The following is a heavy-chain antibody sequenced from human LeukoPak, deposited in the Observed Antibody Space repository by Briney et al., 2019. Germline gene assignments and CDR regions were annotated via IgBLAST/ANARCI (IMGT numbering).Heavy chain of an antibody. CDR3: ARDSGSFNYYFDY. V-gene: IGHV3-66*01. CDR2: IYSGGST. CDR1: GFTVSSNY. J-gene: IGHJ4*02. D-gene: IGHD1-26*01. Sequence: GGSLRLSCAASGFTVSSNYMSWVRQAPGKGLEWVSVIYSGGSTYYADSVKGRFTISRDNSKNTLYLQMNSLRAEDTGVYYCARDSGSFNYYFDYSGQGTLVTVSS.